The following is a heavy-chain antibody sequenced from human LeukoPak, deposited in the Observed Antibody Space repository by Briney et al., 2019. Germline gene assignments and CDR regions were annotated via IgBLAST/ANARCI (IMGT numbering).Heavy chain of an antibody. V-gene: IGHV3-23*01. CDR2: ISGSGGST. CDR3: AKVPVGSSGSYYINWFDP. CDR1: GFTFDDYA. J-gene: IGHJ5*02. D-gene: IGHD3-10*01. Sequence: HPGGSLRLSCAASGFTFDDYAMHWVRQAPGKGLEWVSAISGSGGSTYYADSVKGRFTISRDNSKNTLYLQMNSLRAEDTAVYYCAKVPVGSSGSYYINWFDPWGQGTLVTVSS.